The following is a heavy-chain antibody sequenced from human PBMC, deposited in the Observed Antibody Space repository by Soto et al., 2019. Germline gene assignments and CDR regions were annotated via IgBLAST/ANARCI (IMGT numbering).Heavy chain of an antibody. J-gene: IGHJ4*02. CDR1: GYTFTSYG. D-gene: IGHD6-19*01. V-gene: IGHV1-18*01. Sequence: ASVKVSCKASGYTFTSYGISWVRQAPGQGLEWMGWTSAYNGNANYAQKLQGRVTMTTDTSTSTAYMELRSLRSDDTAVYYCARDQIAVAVRLFDYWGQGTLVTVSS. CDR3: ARDQIAVAVRLFDY. CDR2: TSAYNGNA.